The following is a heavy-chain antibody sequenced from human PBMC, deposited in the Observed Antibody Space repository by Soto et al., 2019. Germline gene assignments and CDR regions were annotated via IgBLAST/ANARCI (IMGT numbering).Heavy chain of an antibody. V-gene: IGHV6-1*01. J-gene: IGHJ3*02. CDR3: ASSTAEHSLEEDAFDI. D-gene: IGHD6-6*01. Sequence: SQTLSLTCAISGDSVSSNSAAWNWIRQSPSRGLEWLGRTYYRSKWYNDYAVSVKSRITINPDTSKNQFSLQLNSVTPEDTAVYYCASSTAEHSLEEDAFDIWGQGTMVTVSS. CDR2: TYYRSKWYN. CDR1: GDSVSSNSAA.